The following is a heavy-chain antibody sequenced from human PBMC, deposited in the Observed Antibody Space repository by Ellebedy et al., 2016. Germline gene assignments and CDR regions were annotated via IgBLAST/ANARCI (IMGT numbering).Heavy chain of an antibody. CDR2: MRGDGAKT. J-gene: IGHJ4*02. Sequence: GESLKISXVASGFTSRNFFMSWVRQAPGKGLEWVSTMRGDGAKTHLADSVKGRFTMSRDIPKNTVYLQMNRLRAEDTAVYYCRQGHYANYWGQGTLVTVSS. CDR1: GFTSRNFF. CDR3: RQGHYANY. D-gene: IGHD4-17*01. V-gene: IGHV3-23*01.